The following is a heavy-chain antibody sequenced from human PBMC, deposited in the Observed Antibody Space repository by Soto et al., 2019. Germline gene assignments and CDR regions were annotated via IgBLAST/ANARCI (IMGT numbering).Heavy chain of an antibody. V-gene: IGHV3-23*01. CDR3: ATKSSKAGYCSGGSCYRFDY. CDR2: ISGSGGST. Sequence: PGGSLRLSCAASGFTFSSYAMSWVRQAPGKGLEWVSAISGSGGSTYYADSVKGRFTISRDNSKNTLYLQMNSLRAEDTAVYYSATKSSKAGYCSGGSCYRFDYWGQGT. J-gene: IGHJ4*02. CDR1: GFTFSSYA. D-gene: IGHD2-15*01.